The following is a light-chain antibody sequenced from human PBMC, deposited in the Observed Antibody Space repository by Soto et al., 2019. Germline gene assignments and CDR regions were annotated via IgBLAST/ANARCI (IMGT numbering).Light chain of an antibody. J-gene: IGKJ1*01. Sequence: EIVLTQSPGTLSLSPGERATLSCRASQSVSSSYLAWYQQKPGQAPRLLIYGASSRATGIPDRFSGSGSGTDFTLTISRLEPEDFAVYYCQQYGSPPPAWTFGQGTKV. V-gene: IGKV3-20*01. CDR3: QQYGSPPPAWT. CDR1: QSVSSSY. CDR2: GAS.